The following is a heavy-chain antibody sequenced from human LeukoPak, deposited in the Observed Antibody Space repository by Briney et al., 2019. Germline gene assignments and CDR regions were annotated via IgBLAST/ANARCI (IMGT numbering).Heavy chain of an antibody. V-gene: IGHV1-8*01. CDR2: MSPNSGDT. J-gene: IGHJ4*02. CDR1: GYTFTTHD. D-gene: IGHD3-22*01. CDR3: ARDGEYYDSRGSYFDS. Sequence: ASVKVSCKASGYTFTTHDINWVRQATGQGLEWLGWMSPNSGDTGYAQKFQGRVTMTRDTSTSTVYMELSSLRSEDTAVYYCARDGEYYDSRGSYFDSRGQGTLVTVSS.